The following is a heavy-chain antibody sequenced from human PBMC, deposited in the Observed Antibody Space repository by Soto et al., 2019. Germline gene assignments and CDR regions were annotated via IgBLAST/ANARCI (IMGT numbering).Heavy chain of an antibody. J-gene: IGHJ6*02. CDR2: IIPIFGTA. CDR3: ASHRTIFGGSGGMDV. Sequence: QVQLVQSGAEVKKPGSSVKVSCKASGGTFSSYAIRWVRQAPGQGLEWLGWIIPIFGTANYAQKFQGRVTITVDESTSTADMELSSLRSEDTAVYYCASHRTIFGGSGGMDVWGQGTTVTVSS. V-gene: IGHV1-69*01. D-gene: IGHD3-3*01. CDR1: GGTFSSYA.